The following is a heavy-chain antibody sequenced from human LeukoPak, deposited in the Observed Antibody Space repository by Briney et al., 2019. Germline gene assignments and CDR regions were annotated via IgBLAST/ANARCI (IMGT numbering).Heavy chain of an antibody. CDR3: ARPYYYDSSAAGY. CDR2: ISSNGGST. Sequence: GGSLRLSCAASGFTFSSYAMHWVRQAPGKGLEYVSVISSNGGSTYYANSVKGRFTISRDNSKNTLYLQMGSLRAEDMAVYYCARPYYYDSSAAGYWGQGTLVTVSS. V-gene: IGHV3-64*01. D-gene: IGHD3-22*01. CDR1: GFTFSSYA. J-gene: IGHJ4*02.